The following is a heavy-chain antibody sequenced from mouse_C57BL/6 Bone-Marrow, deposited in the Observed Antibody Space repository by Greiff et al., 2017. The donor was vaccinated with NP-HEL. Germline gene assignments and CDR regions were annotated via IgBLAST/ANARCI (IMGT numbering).Heavy chain of an antibody. CDR1: GFNIKDYY. Sequence: VQLQQSGAELVKPGASVKLSCTASGFNIKDYYMHWVKQRTEQGLEWIGRIDPEDGETNYAPKFQGKATITADTSSNTAYLQLSSRTSEDTAVYYCARSYGSSTGFAYWGQGTLVTVSA. CDR3: ARSYGSSTGFAY. J-gene: IGHJ3*01. D-gene: IGHD1-1*01. CDR2: IDPEDGET. V-gene: IGHV14-2*01.